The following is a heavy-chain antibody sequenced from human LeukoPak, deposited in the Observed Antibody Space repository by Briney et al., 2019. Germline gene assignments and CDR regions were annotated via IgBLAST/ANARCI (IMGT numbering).Heavy chain of an antibody. CDR1: GFTFSSYG. D-gene: IGHD2-2*01. CDR2: IRYDGSNK. V-gene: IGHV3-30*02. Sequence: GGSLRLSCAASGFTFSSYGMHWVRQAPGKGLEWVAFIRYDGSNKYYADSVKGRFTISRDNSKNTLYPQMNSLRAEDTAVYYCAKDALRQLLYFDYWGQGTLVTVSS. CDR3: AKDALRQLLYFDY. J-gene: IGHJ4*02.